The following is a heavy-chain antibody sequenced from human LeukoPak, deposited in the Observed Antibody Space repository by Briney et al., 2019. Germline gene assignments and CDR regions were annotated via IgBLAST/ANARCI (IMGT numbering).Heavy chain of an antibody. Sequence: GASVKVSCKASGYTFTGYYMHWVRQAPGQGLEWMGWVNPNSGGTNYAQKFQGRVTMTRDTSISTAYMELSRLRSDDTAVYYCARDLVVGATNDYWGQGTLVTVSS. V-gene: IGHV1-2*02. CDR3: ARDLVVGATNDY. CDR1: GYTFTGYY. D-gene: IGHD1-26*01. CDR2: VNPNSGGT. J-gene: IGHJ4*02.